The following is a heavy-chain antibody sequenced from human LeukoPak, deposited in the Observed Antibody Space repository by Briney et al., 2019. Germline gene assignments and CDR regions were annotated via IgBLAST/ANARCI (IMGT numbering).Heavy chain of an antibody. CDR1: GDSVSSSTYY. CDR2: IFYTGDT. Sequence: SETLSLTCSVSGDSVSSSTYYWGWIRQPPGKGLEYIATIFYTGDTYYNPSLKSRVTISIDTSKDQFSLKLGSVTAADTAVYYCARRGDIWGRGTMVTVSS. CDR3: ARRGDI. V-gene: IGHV4-39*01. J-gene: IGHJ3*02.